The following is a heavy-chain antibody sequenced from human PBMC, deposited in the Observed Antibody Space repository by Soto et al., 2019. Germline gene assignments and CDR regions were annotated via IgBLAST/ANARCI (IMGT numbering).Heavy chain of an antibody. CDR1: GGSFSGYY. Sequence: SETLSLTCAVYGGSFSGYYWSWIRQPPGKGLEWIGEINHSGSTNYNPSLKSRVTISVDTSKNQFSLKLSSVTAADTAVYYCARNQKYPYYYYMDVWGKGTTVTVPS. J-gene: IGHJ6*03. CDR2: INHSGST. V-gene: IGHV4-34*01. D-gene: IGHD6-6*01. CDR3: ARNQKYPYYYYMDV.